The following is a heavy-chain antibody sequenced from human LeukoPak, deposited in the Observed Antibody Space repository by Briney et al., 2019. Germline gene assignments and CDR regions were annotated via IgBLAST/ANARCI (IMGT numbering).Heavy chain of an antibody. D-gene: IGHD5-12*01. J-gene: IGHJ4*02. V-gene: IGHV3-9*01. Sequence: GGSLRLSCAASGFTFGDYAMHWVRQAPGKGLEWVSGISWNSGSIGYADSVKGRFTISRDNAKNSLYLQMNSLRAEDTALYYCAKAMGSRSGYAIDYWGQGTLVTASS. CDR1: GFTFGDYA. CDR3: AKAMGSRSGYAIDY. CDR2: ISWNSGSI.